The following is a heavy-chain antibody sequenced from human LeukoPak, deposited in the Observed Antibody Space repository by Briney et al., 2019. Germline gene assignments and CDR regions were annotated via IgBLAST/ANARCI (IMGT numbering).Heavy chain of an antibody. V-gene: IGHV1-69*05. Sequence: GASVRVSCKASGGTFSSYAISWVRQAPGQGLEWMGGIIPIFGTANYAQKFQGRVTITTDESTSTAYMELSSLRSEDTAVYYCARDSRFLEWYPVGAFDIWGQGTMVTVSS. J-gene: IGHJ3*02. CDR1: GGTFSSYA. CDR3: ARDSRFLEWYPVGAFDI. CDR2: IIPIFGTA. D-gene: IGHD3-3*01.